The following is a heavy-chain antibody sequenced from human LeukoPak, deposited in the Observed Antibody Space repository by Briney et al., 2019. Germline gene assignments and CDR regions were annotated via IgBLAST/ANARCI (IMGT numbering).Heavy chain of an antibody. CDR2: ISNNGGYT. CDR3: AREGVDCSSTSCYARVFDY. J-gene: IGHJ4*02. D-gene: IGHD2-2*01. Sequence: GGSLRLSCAASGFTFSSSAMSWVRQAPGKGLEWVSAISNNGGYTYYADSVQGRFTISRDNSKSTLCLQMNSLRAEDTAVYYCAREGVDCSSTSCYARVFDYWGQGTLVTVSS. CDR1: GFTFSSSA. V-gene: IGHV3-23*01.